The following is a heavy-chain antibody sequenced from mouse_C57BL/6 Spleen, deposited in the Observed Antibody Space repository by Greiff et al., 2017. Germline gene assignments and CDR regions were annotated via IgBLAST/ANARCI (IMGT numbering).Heavy chain of an antibody. CDR2: ISYDGSN. D-gene: IGHD2-5*01. V-gene: IGHV3-6*01. CDR1: GYSITSGYY. J-gene: IGHJ2*01. CDR3: ARFSNYPYFDY. Sequence: ESGPGLVKPSQSLSLTCSVTGYSITSGYYWNWIRQFPGNKLEWMGYISYDGSNNYNPSLKNRISITRDTSKNQFFLKLNSVTTEDTATYYCARFSNYPYFDYWGQGTTLTVSS.